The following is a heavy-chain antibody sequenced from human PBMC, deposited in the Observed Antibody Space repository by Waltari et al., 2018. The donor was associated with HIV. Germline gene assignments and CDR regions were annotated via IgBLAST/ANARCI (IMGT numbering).Heavy chain of an antibody. CDR2: MNPNSGNT. CDR1: GYTFTSYD. J-gene: IGHJ4*02. V-gene: IGHV1-8*01. Sequence: QVQLVQSGAEVKKPGASVKVSCKASGYTFTSYDINWVRQATGQGLEWMGWMNPNSGNTGYAQKFQGRVTMTRNTSISTAYMELSSLRSEDTAVYYCARSLGYCSGGSCRYLVPFDYWGQGTLVTVSS. CDR3: ARSLGYCSGGSCRYLVPFDY. D-gene: IGHD2-15*01.